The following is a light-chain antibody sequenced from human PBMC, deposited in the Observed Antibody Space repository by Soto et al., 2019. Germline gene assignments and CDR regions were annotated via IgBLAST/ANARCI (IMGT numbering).Light chain of an antibody. Sequence: QSVLTQPASVSGSPGQSITISCTGTSSDVGNYKYVSWYQQHPGKAPKLMIYEVSNRPSGVSNRFSGSKSGNTASLTISGLQAEDETDYYCFSHTISSALQVFGTGTKVTVL. CDR2: EVS. V-gene: IGLV2-14*01. CDR1: SSDVGNYKY. J-gene: IGLJ1*01. CDR3: FSHTISSALQV.